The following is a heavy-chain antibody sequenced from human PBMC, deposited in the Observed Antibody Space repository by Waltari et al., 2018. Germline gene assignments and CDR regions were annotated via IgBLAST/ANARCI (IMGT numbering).Heavy chain of an antibody. J-gene: IGHJ4*02. V-gene: IGHV1-69*05. D-gene: IGHD7-27*01. CDR1: GVTFSSYA. CDR3: AREAGDVPGRADY. CDR2: IIPSFGTA. Sequence: QVQLVQSRAEVKKPGSSVKVSCKASGVTFSSYAISWVRQAPGQGLEWMGGIIPSFGTANYAQKFQGRVTITTDESTSTAYMELSSVTAADTAVYCCAREAGDVPGRADYWGQGTLVTVSA.